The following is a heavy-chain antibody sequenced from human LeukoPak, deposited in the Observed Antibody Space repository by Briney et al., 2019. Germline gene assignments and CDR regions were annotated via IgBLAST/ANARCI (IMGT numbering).Heavy chain of an antibody. D-gene: IGHD2-15*01. V-gene: IGHV1-69*05. Sequence: SVKVSCKASGGTFSSYAISWVRQAPGQGLEWMGGIIPIFGTANYAQKFQGRVTITTDESTSTAYMEVSSLRSEGTAVYYCGRKAGDCGGGSCYSIDYWGQGTLVTVSS. J-gene: IGHJ4*02. CDR3: GRKAGDCGGGSCYSIDY. CDR2: IIPIFGTA. CDR1: GGTFSSYA.